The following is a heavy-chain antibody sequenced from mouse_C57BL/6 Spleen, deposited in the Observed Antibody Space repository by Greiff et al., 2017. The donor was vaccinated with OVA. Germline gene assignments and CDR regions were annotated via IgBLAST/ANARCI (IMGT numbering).Heavy chain of an antibody. CDR3: ARRDYGSSYFAY. D-gene: IGHD1-1*01. CDR1: GYTFTSYW. V-gene: IGHV1-52*01. J-gene: IGHJ3*01. Sequence: QVQLQQSGAELVRPGSSVKLSCKASGYTFTSYWMHWVKQRPIQGLEWIGNIDPSDSETHYNQKFKDKATLTVDKSSSTAYMQLSSLTSEDSAVYYCARRDYGSSYFAYWGQGTLVTVSA. CDR2: IDPSDSET.